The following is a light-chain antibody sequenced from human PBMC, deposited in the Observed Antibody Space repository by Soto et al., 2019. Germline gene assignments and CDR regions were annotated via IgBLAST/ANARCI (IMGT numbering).Light chain of an antibody. CDR1: SSDVGGYNY. V-gene: IGLV2-14*01. CDR3: SSFTSTNTVL. CDR2: NVS. J-gene: IGLJ2*01. Sequence: QSVLTQPASVSGSPGQSITISCTGTSSDVGGYNYVSWYQQHPGKAPKPMIYNVSNRPSGVSNRFSGSKSGNTASLTISGLQAEDEGHYYCSSFTSTNTVLFGGGTKLTVL.